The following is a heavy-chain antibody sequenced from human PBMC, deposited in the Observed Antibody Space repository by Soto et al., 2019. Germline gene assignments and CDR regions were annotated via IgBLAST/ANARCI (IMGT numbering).Heavy chain of an antibody. CDR1: GFTFSSYW. Sequence: PGGSLRLSCAASGFTFSSYWMHWVRQAPGKGLEWVSAINGSGGSTYYADSVKGRFTISRDNSKNTLYLQMNSLRAEDTAVYYCAKGGPGDTAMDFDYLGQGTLVTGS. D-gene: IGHD5-18*01. CDR2: INGSGGST. J-gene: IGHJ4*02. CDR3: AKGGPGDTAMDFDY. V-gene: IGHV3-23*01.